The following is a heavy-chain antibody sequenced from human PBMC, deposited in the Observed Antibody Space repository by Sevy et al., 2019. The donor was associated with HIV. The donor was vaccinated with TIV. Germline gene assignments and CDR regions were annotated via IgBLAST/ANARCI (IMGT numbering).Heavy chain of an antibody. CDR2: ISYDGSNK. CDR1: GFTFSSYA. D-gene: IGHD6-19*01. Sequence: GGSLRLSCAASGFTFSSYAIHWVRQAPGKGLEWVAVISYDGSNKYYADSVKGRFTISRDNSKNTLYLQMNSLRAEDTAVYHCPRDSGKPVAWPFDYWGQGTLVTVSS. V-gene: IGHV3-30-3*01. CDR3: PRDSGKPVAWPFDY. J-gene: IGHJ4*02.